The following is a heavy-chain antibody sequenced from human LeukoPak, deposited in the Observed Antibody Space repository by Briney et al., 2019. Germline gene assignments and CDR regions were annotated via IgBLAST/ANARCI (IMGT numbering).Heavy chain of an antibody. J-gene: IGHJ4*02. Sequence: SETLSLTCTVSGGSISSYYWSWIRQPPGKGLEWIGYIYYSGSTSYNPSLKSRVTISVDTSKNQFSLKLRSVMAADTAVYYCARAYCVGDCTVLHIYFDNWGQGTLVTVSS. D-gene: IGHD2-21*02. CDR2: IYYSGST. V-gene: IGHV4-59*08. CDR1: GGSISSYY. CDR3: ARAYCVGDCTVLHIYFDN.